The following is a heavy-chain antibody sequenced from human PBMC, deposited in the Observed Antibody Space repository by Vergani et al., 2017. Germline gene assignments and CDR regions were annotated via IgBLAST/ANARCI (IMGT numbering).Heavy chain of an antibody. CDR3: ARDRRIFGVASYYYYGMDV. CDR2: ISSSGSTI. D-gene: IGHD3-3*01. V-gene: IGHV3-48*03. CDR1: GFTFSSYE. Sequence: VQLQESGPGLVKPSETLSLTCTVSGFTFSSYEMNWVRQAPGKGLEWVSYISSSGSTIYYADSVKGRFTISRDNAKNSLYLQMNSLRAEDTAVYYCARDRRIFGVASYYYYGMDVWGQGTTVTVSS. J-gene: IGHJ6*02.